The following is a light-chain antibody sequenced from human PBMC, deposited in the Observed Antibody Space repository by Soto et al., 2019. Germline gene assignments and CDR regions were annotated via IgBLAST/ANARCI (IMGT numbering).Light chain of an antibody. V-gene: IGLV2-14*01. CDR2: EVT. CDR3: SSYTNSGV. Sequence: QSVLAQPASVSGSPGQSITISCTGTSISDHIHVPWYQHHPGKAPKLIIYEVTNRPSGVSNRFSGSKSGNTASLTISGLQAEDEADYYCSSYTNSGVFGTGTKVTVL. CDR1: SISDHIH. J-gene: IGLJ1*01.